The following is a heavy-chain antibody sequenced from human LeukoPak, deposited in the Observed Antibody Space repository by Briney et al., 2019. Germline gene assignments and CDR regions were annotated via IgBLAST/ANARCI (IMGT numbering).Heavy chain of an antibody. CDR1: GYTFTSYG. V-gene: IGHV1-2*04. CDR2: INPNSGGT. J-gene: IGHJ6*02. CDR3: ARNQASPAVGTVYYYPGMDV. D-gene: IGHD6-19*01. Sequence: ASVKVSCKASGYTFTSYGISWVRQAPGQGLEWMGWINPNSGGTNYAQKFQGWVTMTRDTSISTAYMELNRLRSDDTAVYYCARNQASPAVGTVYYYPGMDVGGQGPTVP.